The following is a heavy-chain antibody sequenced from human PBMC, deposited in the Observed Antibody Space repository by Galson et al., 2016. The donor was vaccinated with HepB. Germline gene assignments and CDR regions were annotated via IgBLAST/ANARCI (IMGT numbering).Heavy chain of an antibody. CDR3: ARIYSNYVLGMDV. J-gene: IGHJ6*02. Sequence: TLSLTCVVSGDSINSRNRWSWVRQPPGKGLDWIGYIYYTGSTYYNPSLKSRVSISVDTSKNQFSLRLSPVTAADTALYYCARIYSNYVLGMDVWGRGTTVTVSS. D-gene: IGHD4-11*01. V-gene: IGHV4-30-4*01. CDR2: IYYTGST. CDR1: GDSINSRNR.